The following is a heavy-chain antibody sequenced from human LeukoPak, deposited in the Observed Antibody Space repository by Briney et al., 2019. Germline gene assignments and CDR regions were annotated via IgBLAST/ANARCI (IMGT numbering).Heavy chain of an antibody. Sequence: SETLSLTCTVSGGSISSYYWSWIRQPPGKGLEWIGYIYYSGSTNYNPSLKSRVTISVDTSKNQFSLKLSSVTAADTAVYYCARGYSSSWYSPPLGYWGQGTLVTVSS. CDR1: GGSISSYY. CDR3: ARGYSSSWYSPPLGY. CDR2: IYYSGST. D-gene: IGHD6-13*01. J-gene: IGHJ4*02. V-gene: IGHV4-59*01.